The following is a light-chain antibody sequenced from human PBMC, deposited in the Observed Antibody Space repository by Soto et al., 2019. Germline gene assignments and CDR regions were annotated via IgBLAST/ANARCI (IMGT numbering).Light chain of an antibody. CDR3: QQYNSYS. V-gene: IGKV1-5*01. Sequence: IQLTQSPSTLPASVGDRVTLTCRARQSISNWLAWYQQKPGTAPKLLIYHASILETAVPSRFSGNGSGTEFTLTISSLQPGDFATYYCQQYNSYSFGQGSRVEIK. CDR1: QSISNW. CDR2: HAS. J-gene: IGKJ1*01.